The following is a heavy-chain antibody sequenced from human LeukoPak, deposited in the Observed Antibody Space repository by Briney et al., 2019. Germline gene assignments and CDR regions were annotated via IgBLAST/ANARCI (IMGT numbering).Heavy chain of an antibody. V-gene: IGHV1-2*02. CDR2: INPNSGGT. CDR1: GYTFTGYY. CDR3: ARAYYYDSSPDDY. D-gene: IGHD3-22*01. J-gene: IGHJ4*02. Sequence: ASVKVSCKASGYTFTGYYMHWVRQAPGQGLEWMGWINPNSGGTNYAQKFQGRVTMTRDTSISTAYMELSRLRSDDTAVYYCARAYYYDSSPDDYWGQGTLVTVSS.